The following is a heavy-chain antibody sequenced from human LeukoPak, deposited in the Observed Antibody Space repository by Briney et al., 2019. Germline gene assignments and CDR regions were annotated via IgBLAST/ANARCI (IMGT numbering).Heavy chain of an antibody. J-gene: IGHJ4*02. V-gene: IGHV3-74*03. CDR3: ARDLNWILFDY. D-gene: IGHD2-2*03. CDR2: IRPEGTTT. CDR1: GFTFSTYW. Sequence: PGGSLRLSRAASGFTFSTYWMHGVRQAPGKGLVWVARIRPEGTTTAYADSVKGRFTISRDNAKNTLFLQMNSLSAEDTAVYYCARDLNWILFDYWGQGTLVTVSS.